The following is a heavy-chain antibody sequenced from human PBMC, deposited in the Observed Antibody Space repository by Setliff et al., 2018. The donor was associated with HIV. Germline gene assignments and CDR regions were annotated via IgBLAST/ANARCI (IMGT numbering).Heavy chain of an antibody. CDR1: GFIFSNYW. J-gene: IGHJ4*02. Sequence: GGSLRLSCAASGFIFSNYWMHWVRQVPGKGLDWVSRINNDGSDTVYADSVKGRFIISRDNAKNAVYLQMNSLRVEDTAVYYCARDGSSLDVWGQGTLVTVSS. CDR3: ARDGSSLDV. V-gene: IGHV3-74*01. D-gene: IGHD6-6*01. CDR2: INNDGSDT.